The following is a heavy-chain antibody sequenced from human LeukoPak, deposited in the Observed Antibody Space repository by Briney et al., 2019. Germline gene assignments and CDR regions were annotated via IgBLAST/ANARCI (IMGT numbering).Heavy chain of an antibody. Sequence: ASVKVSCKASGYTFTSYGISWVRQAPGQGLEWMGWISAYNGNTNYAQKLQGRVTMTTDTSTSTAYMELRSLRSDDTAVYYCAKSDRWGVVGYCYMDVWGKGTTVTVSS. CDR2: ISAYNGNT. CDR3: AKSDRWGVVGYCYMDV. CDR1: GYTFTSYG. J-gene: IGHJ6*03. V-gene: IGHV1-18*01. D-gene: IGHD1-26*01.